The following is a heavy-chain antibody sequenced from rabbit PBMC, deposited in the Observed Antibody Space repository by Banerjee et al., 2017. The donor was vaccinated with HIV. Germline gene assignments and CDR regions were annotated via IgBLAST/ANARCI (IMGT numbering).Heavy chain of an antibody. D-gene: IGHD6-1*01. CDR3: ARDTNANGYKLTGGMDL. J-gene: IGHJ6*01. Sequence: VRQAPGKGLEWIACINTSSGNTVYATWAKGRFTISKTSSTTVTLQMTSLTVADTATYFCARDTNANGYKLTGGMDLWGPGTLVTVS. V-gene: IGHV1S40*01. CDR2: INTSSGNT.